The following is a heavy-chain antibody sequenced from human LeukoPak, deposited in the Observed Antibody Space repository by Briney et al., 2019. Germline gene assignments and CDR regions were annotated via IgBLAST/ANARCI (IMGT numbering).Heavy chain of an antibody. D-gene: IGHD6-19*01. CDR1: GYTFTSYG. Sequence: ASVKVSCKASGYTFTSYGISWVRQAPGQGLAWMGWISAYNGNTNYAQKLQGRVTMTTDTSTSTAYMELRSLRSDDTAVYYCARDTAVAANFDYDGMDVWGQGTTVTVSS. CDR2: ISAYNGNT. V-gene: IGHV1-18*01. CDR3: ARDTAVAANFDYDGMDV. J-gene: IGHJ6*02.